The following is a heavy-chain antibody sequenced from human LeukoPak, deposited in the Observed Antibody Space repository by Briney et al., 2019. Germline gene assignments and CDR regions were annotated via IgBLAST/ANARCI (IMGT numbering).Heavy chain of an antibody. CDR1: GGSFSTYY. D-gene: IGHD5-18*01. CDR2: IYTSGST. V-gene: IGHV4-59*10. J-gene: IGHJ4*02. Sequence: PSETLSLTCAVYGGSFSTYYWSWIRQPAGKGLEWIGRIYTSGSTNYNPSLKSRVTISVDTSKNQFSLKLSSVTAADTAVYYCARGGPVDTAMVKSFDYWGQGTLVTVSS. CDR3: ARGGPVDTAMVKSFDY.